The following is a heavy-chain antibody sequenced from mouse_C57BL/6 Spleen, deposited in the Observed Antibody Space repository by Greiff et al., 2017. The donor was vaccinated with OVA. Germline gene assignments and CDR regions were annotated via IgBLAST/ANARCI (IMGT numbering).Heavy chain of an antibody. CDR1: GFTFSDYG. J-gene: IGHJ4*01. CDR2: ISNLAYSI. V-gene: IGHV5-15*04. D-gene: IGHD4-1*01. Sequence: EVKLVESGGGLVQPGGSLKLSCAASGFTFSDYGMAWVRQAPRQGPEWVAFISNLAYSIYYADTVTGRFTISRENAKNTLYLEMSSLRSEDTAMYYCARHAWDEGYAMDYWGQGTSVTVSS. CDR3: ARHAWDEGYAMDY.